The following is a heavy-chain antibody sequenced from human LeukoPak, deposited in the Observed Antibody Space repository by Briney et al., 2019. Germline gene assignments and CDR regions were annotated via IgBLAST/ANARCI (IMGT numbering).Heavy chain of an antibody. D-gene: IGHD2-21*02. J-gene: IGHJ4*02. CDR1: GGSISSYY. CDR2: IYYSGST. CDR3: ARGGGDGGY. V-gene: IGHV4-59*12. Sequence: SETLSLTCTVSGGSISSYYWSWIRQPPGKGLEWIGYIYYSGSTNYNPSLKSRVTISVDTSKNQFSLKLSSVTAADTAVYYCARGGGDGGYWGQGTLVTVSS.